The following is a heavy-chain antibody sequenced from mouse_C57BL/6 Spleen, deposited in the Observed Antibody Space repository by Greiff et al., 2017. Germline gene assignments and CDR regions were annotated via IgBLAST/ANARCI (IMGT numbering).Heavy chain of an antibody. CDR3: ARSGITTVVAPDY. J-gene: IGHJ2*01. Sequence: VQLQQPGAELVKPGASVKLSCKASGYTFTSYWMQWVKQRPGQGLEWIGEIDPSDSYTNYNQKFKGKATLTVDTSSSTAYMQLSSLTSEDSAVYYCARSGITTVVAPDYWGQGTTLTVSS. D-gene: IGHD1-1*01. CDR1: GYTFTSYW. CDR2: IDPSDSYT. V-gene: IGHV1-50*01.